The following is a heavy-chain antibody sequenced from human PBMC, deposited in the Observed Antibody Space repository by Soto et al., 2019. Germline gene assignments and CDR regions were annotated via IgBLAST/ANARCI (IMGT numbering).Heavy chain of an antibody. CDR3: ARDMRVFGGMDV. CDR2: TYVTGDS. J-gene: IGHJ6*02. D-gene: IGHD3-3*01. CDR1: VGSITSYY. V-gene: IGHV4-4*07. Sequence: PAETLSLTCTFSVGSITSYYWSWIRQPAGKGLEWIGRTYVTGDSNYSPSLKSRVTMSLDTSKNQLFLKLSSATAADTAVYYCARDMRVFGGMDVWGRGTTVTVSS.